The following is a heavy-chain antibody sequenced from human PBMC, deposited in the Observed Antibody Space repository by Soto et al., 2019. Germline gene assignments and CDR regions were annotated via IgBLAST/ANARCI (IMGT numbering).Heavy chain of an antibody. CDR2: ISGSGIST. D-gene: IGHD4-17*01. CDR1: GFIFSRYA. CDR3: AKDLDYGDYQGGNFDY. V-gene: IGHV3-23*01. Sequence: EVQLLESGGGLVQPGGSLRLSCAASGFIFSRYAMSWVRQAPGKGLEWVSGISGSGISTYYADSVKGRFTISRDNSNNMLYLQMNSLRAEDTAVYYCAKDLDYGDYQGGNFDYWGQGTLVTVSS. J-gene: IGHJ4*02.